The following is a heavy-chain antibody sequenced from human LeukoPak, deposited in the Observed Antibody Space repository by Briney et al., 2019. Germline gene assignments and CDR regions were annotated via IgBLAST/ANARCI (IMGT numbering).Heavy chain of an antibody. Sequence: GGSLRLSCVASGFTFSGFAMTWVRQAPGKGLEWVSYISGSGGSTYYADSVKGRFTISRDNSKNTLYLQMISLRVEDTAVYYCAKNPHCPGDRCPDYWGQGTLVTVSS. J-gene: IGHJ4*02. CDR1: GFTFSGFA. D-gene: IGHD2-8*02. CDR3: AKNPHCPGDRCPDY. V-gene: IGHV3-23*01. CDR2: ISGSGGST.